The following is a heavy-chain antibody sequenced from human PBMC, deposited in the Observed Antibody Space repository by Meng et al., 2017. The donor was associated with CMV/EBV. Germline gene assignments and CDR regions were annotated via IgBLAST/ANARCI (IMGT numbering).Heavy chain of an antibody. CDR2: ISSSSSYI. CDR3: ANFNWNGPD. V-gene: IGHV3-21*01. D-gene: IGHD1-1*01. J-gene: IGHJ4*02. Sequence: GGSLRLSCAASGFTFMKYAMSWVRQAPGKGLEWVSSISSSSSYIYYADSVKGRFTISRDNAKNSLYLQMNSLRAEDTAVYYCANFNWNGPDWGQGTLVTVSS. CDR1: GFTFMKYA.